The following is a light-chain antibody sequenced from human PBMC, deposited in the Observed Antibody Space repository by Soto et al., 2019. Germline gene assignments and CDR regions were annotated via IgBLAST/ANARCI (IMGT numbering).Light chain of an antibody. CDR3: QQYNNWPRT. J-gene: IGKJ5*01. V-gene: IGKV3-15*01. Sequence: ETVLTQSPGTLSFSPGERATLSFRASQSVSSNYLAWFQQKPGQAPRLLIYGASTRATGIPARFSGSGSGTEFTLTISSLQSEDFAVYYCQQYNNWPRTFGQGTRLEIK. CDR1: QSVSSN. CDR2: GAS.